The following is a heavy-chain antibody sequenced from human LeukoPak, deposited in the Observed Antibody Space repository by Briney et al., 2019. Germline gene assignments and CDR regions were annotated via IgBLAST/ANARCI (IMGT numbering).Heavy chain of an antibody. CDR2: ISGSGGST. CDR3: ARVSLARLGVYYYYYGMDV. D-gene: IGHD3-16*01. CDR1: GFTFSSYA. V-gene: IGHV3-23*01. Sequence: GGSLRLSCAASGFTFSSYAMSWVRQAPGKGLEWVSAISGSGGSTYYADSVKGRFTISRDNSKNTLYLQMNSLRAEDTAVYYCARVSLARLGVYYYYYGMDVWGQGTTVTVSS. J-gene: IGHJ6*02.